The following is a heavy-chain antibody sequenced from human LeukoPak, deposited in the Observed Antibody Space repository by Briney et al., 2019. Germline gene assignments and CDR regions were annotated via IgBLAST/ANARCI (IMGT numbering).Heavy chain of an antibody. CDR3: AKGGSASHNWFDP. Sequence: PGGSLRLSCAASGFTFSDYGMHWVRQAPGKGLGCVAFIRNDGSNEYYPDSGKGRFTISRDNSRNMLYLQMNSLRPEDTAVYYCAKGGSASHNWFDPWGQGTLVTVSS. CDR2: IRNDGSNE. V-gene: IGHV3-30*02. D-gene: IGHD2-15*01. J-gene: IGHJ5*02. CDR1: GFTFSDYG.